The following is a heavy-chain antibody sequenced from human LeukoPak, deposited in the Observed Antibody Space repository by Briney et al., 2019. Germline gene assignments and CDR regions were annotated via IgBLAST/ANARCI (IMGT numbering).Heavy chain of an antibody. Sequence: PGGSLRLACTGAGFTFATYTFNWIRQAPGKGLEWVSYISSSGSSIYYADSVKGRFTSSRDNAKNSLYLQMNSLRAEDTAVYYCARVCSNTSCWGAFDIWGQGTMVTVSS. CDR1: GFTFATYT. J-gene: IGHJ3*02. V-gene: IGHV3-48*04. D-gene: IGHD2-2*01. CDR2: ISSSGSSI. CDR3: ARVCSNTSCWGAFDI.